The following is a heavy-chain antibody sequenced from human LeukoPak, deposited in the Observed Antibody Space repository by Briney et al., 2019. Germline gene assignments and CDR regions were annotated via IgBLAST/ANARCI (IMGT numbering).Heavy chain of an antibody. CDR1: GDSIGSYY. V-gene: IGHV4-4*07. Sequence: SETLSLTCTVSGDSIGSYYWNWLRQPAAKGLEWIGRIYTSGSTNYNPSLKSRVTMSVDTSKNQFSLKLSSVTAADTAVYYCARSGYCSGGSCYYLFDQWGQGTLVTVSS. CDR3: ARSGYCSGGSCYYLFDQ. J-gene: IGHJ4*02. CDR2: IYTSGST. D-gene: IGHD2-15*01.